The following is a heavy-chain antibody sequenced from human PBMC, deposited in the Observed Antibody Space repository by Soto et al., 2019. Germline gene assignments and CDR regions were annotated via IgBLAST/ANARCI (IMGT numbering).Heavy chain of an antibody. CDR3: GRGGDAHKRGRH. J-gene: IGHJ1*01. CDR2: VHFSGSI. D-gene: IGHD2-2*01. V-gene: IGHV4-61*01. Sequence: QVQLQESGPGLVKPSETLSLICSVSDDSLSSTSYYWSWIRQPPGKGLGWIGFVHFSGSIHYNASLKSRATISVDTSRKQISLKMTSLTAADKAVYFCGRGGDAHKRGRHWGQGTLVTVSS. CDR1: DDSLSSTSYY.